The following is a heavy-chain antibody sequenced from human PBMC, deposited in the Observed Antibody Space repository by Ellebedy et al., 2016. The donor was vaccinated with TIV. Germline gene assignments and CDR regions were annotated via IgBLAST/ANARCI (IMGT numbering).Heavy chain of an antibody. CDR1: GYTFNVNA. V-gene: IGHV7-4-1*02. D-gene: IGHD2-8*01. CDR3: TRDWPAHGVCDN. CDR2: INTNTGSP. J-gene: IGHJ4*02. Sequence: AASVKVSCKGSGYTFNVNAMNWVRQAPGQGLEWMGWINTNTGSPKYAQGFTGRFVFSLDTAGSTTYLELSNVKADDTAVYYCTRDWPAHGVCDNWGQGTLVTVSS.